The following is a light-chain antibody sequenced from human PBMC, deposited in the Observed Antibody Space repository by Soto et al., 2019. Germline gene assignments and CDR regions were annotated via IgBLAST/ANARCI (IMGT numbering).Light chain of an antibody. Sequence: PPPPLSVAPGQTARITCGGNNIGRKSVNWYQQRPGLAPVLVVYDGYDRPSGIPERFSGSNSGSTATLTISRVEAGDEADYYCQIWDTSSYHYVFGRGTKVTVL. CDR1: NIGRKS. J-gene: IGLJ1*01. CDR3: QIWDTSSYHYV. CDR2: DGY. V-gene: IGLV3-21*02.